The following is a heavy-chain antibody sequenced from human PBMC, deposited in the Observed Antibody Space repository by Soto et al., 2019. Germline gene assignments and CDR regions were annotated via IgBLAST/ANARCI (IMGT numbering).Heavy chain of an antibody. Sequence: GGSLRLSCAASGFTFSSYGLPWVRQAPGKGLEWVAVISYDGSNKYYADSVKGRFTISRDNSKNTLYLQMNSLRAEDMAVYYWAKDQDSGSYYFDYWGQGTLVTVSS. CDR2: ISYDGSNK. CDR1: GFTFSSYG. CDR3: AKDQDSGSYYFDY. V-gene: IGHV3-30*18. J-gene: IGHJ4*02. D-gene: IGHD1-26*01.